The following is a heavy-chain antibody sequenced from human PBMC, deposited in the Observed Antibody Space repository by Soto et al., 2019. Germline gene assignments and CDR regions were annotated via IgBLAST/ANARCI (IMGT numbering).Heavy chain of an antibody. J-gene: IGHJ6*02. CDR1: GFTFSSYA. Sequence: GGSLRLSCAASGFTFSSYAMHWVRQAPGKGLEWVAVISYDGSNKYYVDSVKGRFTISRDNSKNTLYLQMNSLRAEDTAVYYCAREDLVVPAAIPPRYYYYGMDVWGQGTTVTVSS. CDR2: ISYDGSNK. V-gene: IGHV3-30-3*01. CDR3: AREDLVVPAAIPPRYYYYGMDV. D-gene: IGHD2-2*02.